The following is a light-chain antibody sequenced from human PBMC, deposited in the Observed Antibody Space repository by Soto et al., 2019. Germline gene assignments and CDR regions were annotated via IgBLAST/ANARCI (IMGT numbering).Light chain of an antibody. V-gene: IGKV1-5*01. CDR2: DAS. CDR1: HYISMW. CDR3: QQYNSFPWT. Sequence: IQMTQSPSTLSASVGDRVSFTCRASHYISMWLARYQQRPGKAPSLLITDASKLESGVPPRFNGSRPETEFTLTIRNLQPDDFATYYCQQYNSFPWTFGLGTKVDI. J-gene: IGKJ1*01.